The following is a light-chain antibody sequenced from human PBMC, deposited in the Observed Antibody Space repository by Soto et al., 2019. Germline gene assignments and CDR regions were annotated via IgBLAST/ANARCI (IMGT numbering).Light chain of an antibody. CDR3: LQHYTYPRN. V-gene: IGKV1-17*03. J-gene: IGKJ4*01. Sequence: DTQMTQSPSAMSASVGDRVTITCRAGQGISNYLVWLQQKPGKVPKRLIYSASSLQSGVPSRFSGSGSRTEFTITINSLQPEDFATDYSLQHYTYPRNIGGGTKVDIK. CDR2: SAS. CDR1: QGISNY.